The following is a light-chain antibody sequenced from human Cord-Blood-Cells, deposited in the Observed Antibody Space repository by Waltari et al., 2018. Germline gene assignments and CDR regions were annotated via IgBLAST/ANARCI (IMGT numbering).Light chain of an antibody. CDR1: SSDFGGYNY. J-gene: IGLJ3*02. V-gene: IGLV2-14*03. CDR3: SSYTSSSTWV. CDR2: DVS. Sequence: QSALTQPASVSGSPGQSITIPCTGTSSDFGGYNYVSWYQHHPGKAPKLMIYDVSIRPSGVSNRFSGSKSGNTASLTISGLQAEDEADYYCSSYTSSSTWVFGGGTKLTVL.